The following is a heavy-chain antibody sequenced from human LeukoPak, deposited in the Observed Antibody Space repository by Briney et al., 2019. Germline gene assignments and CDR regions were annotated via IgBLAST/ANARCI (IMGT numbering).Heavy chain of an antibody. J-gene: IGHJ4*02. Sequence: GGSLRLSCAASGFKFDDSAMHWVGQAPGKGLEWVSRISWHSDTIVYADSVKGRFTISRDNVKDSLHFQMNSLRDDDTALYYCAKDRFRYFDWSCEYWGQGTLVIVSS. V-gene: IGHV3-9*01. CDR2: ISWHSDTI. CDR1: GFKFDDSA. D-gene: IGHD3-9*01. CDR3: AKDRFRYFDWSCEY.